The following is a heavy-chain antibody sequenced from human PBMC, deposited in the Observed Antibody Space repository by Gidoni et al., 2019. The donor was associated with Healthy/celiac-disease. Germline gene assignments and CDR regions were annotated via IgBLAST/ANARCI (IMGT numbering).Heavy chain of an antibody. D-gene: IGHD6-13*01. CDR1: GGSISRGGYY. CDR3: ARVLGTAADPYYFDY. V-gene: IGHV4-31*03. CDR2: IYYSGST. J-gene: IGHJ4*02. Sequence: QVQLQEWGPGLVKPSQTLSLTCTVSGGSISRGGYYWSWIRQHPGKGLEWIGYIYYSGSTYYNPSLKSRVTISVDTSKNQFSLKLSSVTAADTAVYYCARVLGTAADPYYFDYWGQGTLVTVSS.